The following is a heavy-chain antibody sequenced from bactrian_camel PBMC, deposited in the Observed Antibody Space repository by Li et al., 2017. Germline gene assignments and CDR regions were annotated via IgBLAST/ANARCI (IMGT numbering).Heavy chain of an antibody. J-gene: IGHJ4*01. V-gene: IGHV3S53*01. D-gene: IGHD1*01. CDR2: FIGHGTT. CDR3: ATRRLASGDCSRFQEYNV. CDR1: GTRYIPTY. Sequence: QVQLVESGGGSVQIGGSLRLSCLVSGTRYIPTYMAWFRQAPGKEREGVAVFIGHGTTYYGDSVKARFTISRDNVKRTSYLQMDSLKPEDTAMYYCATRRLASGDCSRFQEYNVWGQGTQVTVST.